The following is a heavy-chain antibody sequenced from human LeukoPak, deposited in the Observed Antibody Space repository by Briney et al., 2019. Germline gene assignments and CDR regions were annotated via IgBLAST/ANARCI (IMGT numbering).Heavy chain of an antibody. CDR1: GYTFTNYA. CDR2: ITAYNGNT. CDR3: AAAGTFF. V-gene: IGHV1-18*01. Sequence: ASVKVSCKASGYTFTNYAISWVRQAPGQGLEWMGGITAYNGNTNYAQKLQGRVTVTTDTSTSTAYMELKSLRSDDTAVYYCAAAGTFFWGQGTMVTVSS. D-gene: IGHD6-13*01. J-gene: IGHJ3*01.